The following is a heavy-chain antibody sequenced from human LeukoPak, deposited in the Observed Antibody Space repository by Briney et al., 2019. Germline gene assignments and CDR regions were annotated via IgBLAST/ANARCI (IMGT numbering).Heavy chain of an antibody. V-gene: IGHV3-21*01. CDR1: GFSFSSYS. CDR3: ARDPTYYLRYGYFDS. CDR2: ISSGSSSV. J-gene: IGHJ4*02. D-gene: IGHD1-26*01. Sequence: GGSLRLSCTTSGFSFSSYSMNWVRQAPGKGLEWVSSISSGSSSVFYAESVRGRFTISRDSAKTSVFLQMDSLRAEDTAVYYCARDPTYYLRYGYFDSWGQGTLVTVSS.